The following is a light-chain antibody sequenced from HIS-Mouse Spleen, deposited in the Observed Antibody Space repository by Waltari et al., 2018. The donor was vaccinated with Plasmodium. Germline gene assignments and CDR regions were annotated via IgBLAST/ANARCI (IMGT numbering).Light chain of an antibody. Sequence: TISCTGTSSDVGGYNYVSWYQQHPGKAPKLMIYDVSKRPSGVPDRFSGSKSGNTASLTISGLQAEDEADYYCCSYAGSYTFVFGTGTKVTVL. V-gene: IGLV2-11*01. CDR3: CSYAGSYTFV. CDR2: DVS. CDR1: SSDVGGYNY. J-gene: IGLJ1*01.